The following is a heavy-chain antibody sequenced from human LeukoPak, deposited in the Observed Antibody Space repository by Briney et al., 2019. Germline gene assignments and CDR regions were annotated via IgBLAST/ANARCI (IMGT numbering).Heavy chain of an antibody. CDR2: IRYDGSNK. CDR3: ARQPPDTASFDY. V-gene: IGHV3-30*02. CDR1: GFTFSSYG. D-gene: IGHD1-1*01. J-gene: IGHJ4*02. Sequence: GGSLRLSCAASGFTFSSYGMHWVRQAPGKGLEWVAFIRYDGSNKYYADSVKGRFTISRDNSKNTLYLQMNSLRAEDTAVYFCARQPPDTASFDYWGQGTLVTVSS.